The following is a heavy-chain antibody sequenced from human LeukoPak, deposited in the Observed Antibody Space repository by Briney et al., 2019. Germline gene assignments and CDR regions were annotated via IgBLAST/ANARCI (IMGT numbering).Heavy chain of an antibody. Sequence: PGGSLRLSCAASGFTFSSYWMSWVRQAPGKGLEWVANIKQDGSEKYYVDSVKGRFTLSRDNAKNSLYLQMNSLRAGDTALYYCAKEIAGDHDAFDIWGQGTMVTVSS. J-gene: IGHJ3*02. V-gene: IGHV3-7*03. CDR3: AKEIAGDHDAFDI. CDR1: GFTFSSYW. CDR2: IKQDGSEK. D-gene: IGHD6-13*01.